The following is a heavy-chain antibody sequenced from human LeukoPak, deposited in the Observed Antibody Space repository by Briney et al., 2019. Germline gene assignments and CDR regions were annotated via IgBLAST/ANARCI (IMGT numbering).Heavy chain of an antibody. Sequence: ASVKVSCKASGYTFTSYDINWVRQATGQGLEWMGYINPNSGNTGYAQRFQGRLTMTRYTSISTAYMELSSLISDDTAIYYCARELRRDAYWGQGALVTVSS. CDR1: GYTFTSYD. V-gene: IGHV1-8*01. CDR3: ARELRRDAY. D-gene: IGHD4-17*01. J-gene: IGHJ4*02. CDR2: INPNSGNT.